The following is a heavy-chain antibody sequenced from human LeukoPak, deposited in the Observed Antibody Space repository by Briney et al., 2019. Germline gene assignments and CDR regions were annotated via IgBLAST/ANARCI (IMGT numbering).Heavy chain of an antibody. CDR1: GGSICSYY. Sequence: TSESLSLTCTVSGGSICSYYWSWIRQPAGKGLEWIGRIYTSGSTNYNPSLKSRVTISVDTSKNQFSLKLSSVTAADTAVYYCAREGGGIFGVVVDYWGQGTLVTVSS. J-gene: IGHJ4*02. V-gene: IGHV4-4*07. D-gene: IGHD3-3*01. CDR3: AREGGGIFGVVVDY. CDR2: IYTSGST.